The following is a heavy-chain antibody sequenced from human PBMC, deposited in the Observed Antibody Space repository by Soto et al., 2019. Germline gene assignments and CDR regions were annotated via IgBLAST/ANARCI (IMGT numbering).Heavy chain of an antibody. Sequence: ASVKVSCKASGYTFTSYDINWARQATGQGLEWMGWMNPNSGNTGYAQKFQGRVTMTRNTSISTAYMELSSLRSEDTAVYYCARALGYCSSTSCYFDWFDPWGQGTLVTVSS. V-gene: IGHV1-8*01. J-gene: IGHJ5*02. CDR2: MNPNSGNT. CDR1: GYTFTSYD. D-gene: IGHD2-2*01. CDR3: ARALGYCSSTSCYFDWFDP.